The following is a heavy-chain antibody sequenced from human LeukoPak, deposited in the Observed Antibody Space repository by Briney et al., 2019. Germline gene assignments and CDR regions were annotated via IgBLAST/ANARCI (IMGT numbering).Heavy chain of an antibody. CDR2: IYYSGST. J-gene: IGHJ6*03. CDR1: GGSISSSSYW. D-gene: IGHD3-16*01. CDR3: ARGRAFGGVFYYYYYMDV. V-gene: IGHV4-39*07. Sequence: SETLSLTCTVPGGSISSSSYWWGWIRQPPGKGLEWIGSIYYSGSTYYNPSLKSRVTISVDTSKNQFSLKLSSVTAADTAVYYCARGRAFGGVFYYYYYMDVWGKGTTVTVSS.